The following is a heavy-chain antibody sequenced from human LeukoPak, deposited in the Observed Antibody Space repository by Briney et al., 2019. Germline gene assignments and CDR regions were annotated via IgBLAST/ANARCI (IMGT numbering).Heavy chain of an antibody. J-gene: IGHJ4*02. CDR2: INPSGGTT. Sequence: ASVKVSCKASGYTFTSFYMHWVRQAPGQGLEGMGIINPSGGTTSYAQKFQGRGTMTRDTSPTTVYMELSSLTSEDTAVYYCATLGPLAYSSSWYYFDYWGQGTLVTVSS. D-gene: IGHD6-13*01. V-gene: IGHV1-46*01. CDR3: ATLGPLAYSSSWYYFDY. CDR1: GYTFTSFY.